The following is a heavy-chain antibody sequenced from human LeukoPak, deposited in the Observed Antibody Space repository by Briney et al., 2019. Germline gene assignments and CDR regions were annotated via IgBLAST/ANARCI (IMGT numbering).Heavy chain of an antibody. V-gene: IGHV4-39*07. Sequence: SETLSLTCTVSGGSISSSSYYWGWIRQPPGKGLEWIGSIYYSGSTYYNPSLKSRVTISVDTSKNQFSLKLSSVTAADTAVYCRARVQWRGAYYYYMDVWGKGTTVTVSS. D-gene: IGHD6-19*01. CDR1: GGSISSSSYY. CDR2: IYYSGST. J-gene: IGHJ6*03. CDR3: ARVQWRGAYYYYMDV.